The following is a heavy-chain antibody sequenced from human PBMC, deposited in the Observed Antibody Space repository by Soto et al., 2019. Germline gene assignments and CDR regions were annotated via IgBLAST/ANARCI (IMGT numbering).Heavy chain of an antibody. Sequence: GSLRLSCAASGFTFSSYAMSWVRQAPGKGLEWVSAISGSGGSTYYADSVKGRFTISRDNSKNTLYLQMNSLRAEDTAVYYCAKDRITIFGVVTPPLFDYWGQGTLVTASS. CDR3: AKDRITIFGVVTPPLFDY. D-gene: IGHD3-3*01. CDR2: ISGSGGST. V-gene: IGHV3-23*01. CDR1: GFTFSSYA. J-gene: IGHJ4*02.